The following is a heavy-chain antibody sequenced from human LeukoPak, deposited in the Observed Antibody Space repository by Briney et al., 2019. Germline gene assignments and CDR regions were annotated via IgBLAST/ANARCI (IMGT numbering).Heavy chain of an antibody. CDR2: IYPGDSDT. CDR3: ARHDVRTVPSQIAFDI. D-gene: IGHD3/OR15-3a*01. J-gene: IGHJ3*02. CDR1: GYTFSSYW. V-gene: IGHV5-51*01. Sequence: GESLKISCKGSGYTFSSYWIGWVRQVTGKGLEWMGIIYPGDSDTRYNPSFQGQVAISADKSVSTAYLQWSSLNASDTAIYYCARHDVRTVPSQIAFDIWGQGTMVTVSS.